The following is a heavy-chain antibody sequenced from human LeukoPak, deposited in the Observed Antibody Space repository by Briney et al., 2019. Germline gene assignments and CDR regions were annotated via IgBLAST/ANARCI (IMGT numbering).Heavy chain of an antibody. D-gene: IGHD2-15*01. V-gene: IGHV3-7*01. J-gene: IGHJ4*02. CDR1: GFTFSNYW. Sequence: PTGGSLRLSCAASGFTFSNYWMSWVRQAPGKGLEWVANIKQDRSEKYYVDSVKGRFIISRDNSKNTVILQMNTLRTEDTAVYFCAAFIATKLDYWGQGILVSVSS. CDR2: IKQDRSEK. CDR3: AAFIATKLDY.